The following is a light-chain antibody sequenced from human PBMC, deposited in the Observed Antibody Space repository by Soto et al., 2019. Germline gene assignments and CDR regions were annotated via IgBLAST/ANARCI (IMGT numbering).Light chain of an antibody. V-gene: IGKV3-20*01. CDR1: QSVSSSY. CDR2: GSS. Sequence: EIVLTQSPGTLYLSPGERATLSCRASQSVSSSYLAWYQQKPGQAPRLLIYGSSSRATGIPDRFSGSGSGTDFTLTISRLEPEDFAVYYCQQYGSSPTFGQGTRREIK. CDR3: QQYGSSPT. J-gene: IGKJ5*01.